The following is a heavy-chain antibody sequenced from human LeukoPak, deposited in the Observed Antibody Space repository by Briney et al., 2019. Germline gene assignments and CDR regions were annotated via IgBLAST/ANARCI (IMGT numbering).Heavy chain of an antibody. V-gene: IGHV1-18*01. D-gene: IGHD3-22*01. CDR1: GYTFTSYG. CDR2: ISAYNGNT. J-gene: IGHJ3*02. Sequence: ASVKGSCKASGYTFTSYGISWGRQAPGQRLEWMGWISAYNGNTNYAQKLQGRVTMTTDTSTSTAYMELRSLRSDDTAVYYCARDQSNGYDSSADAFDIWGQGTMVTVSS. CDR3: ARDQSNGYDSSADAFDI.